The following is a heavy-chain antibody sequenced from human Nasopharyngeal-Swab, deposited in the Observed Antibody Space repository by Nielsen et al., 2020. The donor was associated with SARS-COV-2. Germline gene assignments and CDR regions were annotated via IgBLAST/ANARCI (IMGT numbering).Heavy chain of an antibody. Sequence: GESLKISCAASGFAFSSYSMNWVRQAPGKGLEWVSSISSSSSYIYYADSVKGRFTISRDNAKNSLYLQMNSLRAEDTAVYYCVRGLYDSSGYYEDYFDYWGQGTLVTVSS. J-gene: IGHJ4*02. D-gene: IGHD3-22*01. CDR3: VRGLYDSSGYYEDYFDY. CDR1: GFAFSSYS. V-gene: IGHV3-21*01. CDR2: ISSSSSYI.